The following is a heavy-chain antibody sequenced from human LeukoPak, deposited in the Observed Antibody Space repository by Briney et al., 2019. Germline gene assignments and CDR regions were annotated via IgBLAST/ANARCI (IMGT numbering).Heavy chain of an antibody. Sequence: SVKVSCKASGGTFSSYAISWVRQAPGQGLEWMGRIIPIFGTANYAQKFQGRVTITTDESTSTAYMELSSLRSEDTAVYYCARLGIAYYCDSSGINDAFDIWGQGTMVTVSS. J-gene: IGHJ3*02. V-gene: IGHV1-69*05. CDR1: GGTFSSYA. D-gene: IGHD3-22*01. CDR3: ARLGIAYYCDSSGINDAFDI. CDR2: IIPIFGTA.